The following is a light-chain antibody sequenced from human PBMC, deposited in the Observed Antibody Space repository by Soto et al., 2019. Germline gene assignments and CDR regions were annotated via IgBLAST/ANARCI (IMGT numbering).Light chain of an antibody. V-gene: IGLV1-40*01. J-gene: IGLJ1*01. Sequence: QSVLTQPPSVSGAPGQRVTISCTGSSSNIGAGYDVHWYQQLPGTAPKLLIYGNSNRPSGVPDRFSGSKSSTSASLAITGLQAEDEADYYCQSYDSSLSGSFFGTGTKVTVL. CDR1: SSNIGAGYD. CDR3: QSYDSSLSGSF. CDR2: GNS.